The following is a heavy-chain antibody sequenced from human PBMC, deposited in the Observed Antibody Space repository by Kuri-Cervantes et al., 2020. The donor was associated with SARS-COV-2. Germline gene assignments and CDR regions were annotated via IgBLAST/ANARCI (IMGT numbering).Heavy chain of an antibody. CDR1: GYTFTSYG. Sequence: ASVKVSCKASGYTFTSYGISWVRQAPGQGLEWMGWINPNSGGTNYAQKFQGRVTMTRDTSISTPYMELSRLRSDDTAVYYCARAFGYYDSSGYYDFDYWGQGTLVTVSS. J-gene: IGHJ4*02. V-gene: IGHV1-2*02. CDR3: ARAFGYYDSSGYYDFDY. D-gene: IGHD3-22*01. CDR2: INPNSGGT.